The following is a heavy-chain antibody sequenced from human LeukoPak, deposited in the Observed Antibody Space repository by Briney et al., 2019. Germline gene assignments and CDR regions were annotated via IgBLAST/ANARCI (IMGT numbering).Heavy chain of an antibody. CDR3: ARLGRGEAYYFDY. Sequence: SETLSLTCAVSGGSISSGGYSWSWIRQPPGKGLEWIGYIYHSGSTHYNPSLKSRVTISVDRSKNQFSLKLSSVTAADTAVYYCARLGRGEAYYFDYWGQGILVTVSS. J-gene: IGHJ4*02. CDR1: GGSISSGGYS. CDR2: IYHSGST. D-gene: IGHD3-16*01. V-gene: IGHV4-30-2*01.